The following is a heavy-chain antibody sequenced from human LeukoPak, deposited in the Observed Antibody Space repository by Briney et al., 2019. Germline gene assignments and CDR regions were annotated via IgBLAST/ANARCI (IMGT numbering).Heavy chain of an antibody. CDR2: IYTSGST. Sequence: PSETLSLTCTVSGGSISSYYWSWIRQPAGKGLEWIGRIYTSGSTNYNPSLKSRVTISVDTSKNQFSLKLSSVTAADTAVYYCARVKTEGIYYYDSSGYYYFDYWGQGTLVTVSS. D-gene: IGHD3-22*01. V-gene: IGHV4-4*07. J-gene: IGHJ4*02. CDR1: GGSISSYY. CDR3: ARVKTEGIYYYDSSGYYYFDY.